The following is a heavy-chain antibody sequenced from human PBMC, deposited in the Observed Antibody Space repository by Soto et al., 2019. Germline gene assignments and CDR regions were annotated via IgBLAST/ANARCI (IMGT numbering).Heavy chain of an antibody. CDR1: GYIFVNYG. V-gene: IGHV1-18*01. D-gene: IGHD3-16*01. CDR3: AMGDNYVTHTPQYG. Sequence: QVQLVQSGDEVRKHGSSVKVSCTASGYIFVNYGIAWVRQAPGQGLAWMGWISPYSGNTHYASKVQGRLTMTTDTSTSTAYRDLGSLTSDDTAVYSCAMGDNYVTHTPQYGWGQGTTVTVSS. CDR2: ISPYSGNT. J-gene: IGHJ6*02.